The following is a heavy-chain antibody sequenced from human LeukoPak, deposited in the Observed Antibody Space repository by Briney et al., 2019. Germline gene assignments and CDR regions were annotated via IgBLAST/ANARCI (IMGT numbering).Heavy chain of an antibody. Sequence: VASVKVSCEASGYTFTDYAIHWVRQAPGQRLEWMGWINADNGDTKFSQNFQGRVTITRDTSASTAYMALSSLRSEDTAVYYCARGGIMISYFDYWGQGTLVTVSS. D-gene: IGHD3-16*01. CDR1: GYTFTDYA. CDR2: INADNGDT. V-gene: IGHV1-3*01. CDR3: ARGGIMISYFDY. J-gene: IGHJ4*02.